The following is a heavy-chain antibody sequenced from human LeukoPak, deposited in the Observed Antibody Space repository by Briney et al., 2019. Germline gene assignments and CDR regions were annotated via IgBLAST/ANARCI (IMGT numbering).Heavy chain of an antibody. J-gene: IGHJ3*02. D-gene: IGHD3-22*01. CDR2: MNPNSGNT. CDR3: ATGYYYDSSGLDAFDI. CDR1: GYTFTSYD. Sequence: ASVKVSCKPSGYTFTSYDINWVRQATGQGLEWMGWMNPNSGNTGYAQKFQGRVTMTRNTSISTAYMELSSLRSEDTAVYYCATGYYYDSSGLDAFDIWGQGTMVTVSS. V-gene: IGHV1-8*01.